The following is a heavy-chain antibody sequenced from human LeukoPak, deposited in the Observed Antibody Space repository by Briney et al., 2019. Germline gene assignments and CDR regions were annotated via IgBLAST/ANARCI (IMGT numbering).Heavy chain of an antibody. D-gene: IGHD6-6*01. V-gene: IGHV4-31*11. CDR1: GGSFSGYY. Sequence: PSETLSLTCAVYGGSFSGYYWSWIRQHPGKGLEWIGYIYYSGSTYYNPSLKSRVTISVDTSKNQFSLKLSSVTAADTAVYYCARSEYSSSVDYWGQGTLVTVSS. CDR3: ARSEYSSSVDY. CDR2: IYYSGST. J-gene: IGHJ4*02.